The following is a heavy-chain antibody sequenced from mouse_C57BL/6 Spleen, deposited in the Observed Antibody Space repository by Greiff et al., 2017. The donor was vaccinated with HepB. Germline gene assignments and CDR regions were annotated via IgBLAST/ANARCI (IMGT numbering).Heavy chain of an antibody. D-gene: IGHD2-4*01. CDR1: GYAFSSSW. Sequence: QVQLQQSGPELVKPGASVKISCKASGYAFSSSWMNWVKQRPGKGLEWIGRIYPGDGDTNYNGKFKGKATLTADKSSSTAYMQLSSLTSEDSAVYFCARGSVYDYDIGASFDYWGQGTTLTVSS. CDR3: ARGSVYDYDIGASFDY. V-gene: IGHV1-82*01. CDR2: IYPGDGDT. J-gene: IGHJ2*01.